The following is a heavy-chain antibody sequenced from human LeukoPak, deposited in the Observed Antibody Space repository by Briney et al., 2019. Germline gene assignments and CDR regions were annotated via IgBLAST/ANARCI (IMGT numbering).Heavy chain of an antibody. CDR3: ARGRGYCSSTTCYAGYYFDH. J-gene: IGHJ4*02. D-gene: IGHD2-2*01. V-gene: IGHV7-4-1*02. CDR1: GYTFTDYA. Sequence: GASVKVSCKASGYTFTDYAMNWVRQAPGQGLEWMGWINTDTGNPTYAQGFTGRFVLSLDTSVSTAYLQISSLKAEDTAVYYCARGRGYCSSTTCYAGYYFDHWGQGTLVTVSS. CDR2: INTDTGNP.